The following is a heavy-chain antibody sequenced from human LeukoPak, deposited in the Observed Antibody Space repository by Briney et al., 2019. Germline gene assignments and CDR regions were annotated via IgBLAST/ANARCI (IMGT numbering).Heavy chain of an antibody. Sequence: GGSLRLSCAASGFTFSSYAMHWVRQAPGKGLEWVAVISYDGSSKYYADSVKGRFTISRDNSKNTLYLQMNSLRAEDTAVYYCASPGMVVVYPRAFDIWGQGTMVTVSS. CDR2: ISYDGSSK. V-gene: IGHV3-30-3*01. J-gene: IGHJ3*02. CDR3: ASPGMVVVYPRAFDI. D-gene: IGHD3-22*01. CDR1: GFTFSSYA.